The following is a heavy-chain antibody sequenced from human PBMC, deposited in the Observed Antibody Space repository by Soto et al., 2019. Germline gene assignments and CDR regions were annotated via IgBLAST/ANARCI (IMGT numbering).Heavy chain of an antibody. D-gene: IGHD2-2*01. Sequence: EVQLLESGGGLVQPGGSLRLSCAASGFTFSSYAMSWVRQAPGKGLEWVSAISGSGGSTYYADSVKGRFNIPRDNSKNTRYLKVNSLRAEDTAVYYCAKDEYHVLNFDYWGQGTLVTVSS. CDR2: ISGSGGST. V-gene: IGHV3-23*01. CDR3: AKDEYHVLNFDY. J-gene: IGHJ4*02. CDR1: GFTFSSYA.